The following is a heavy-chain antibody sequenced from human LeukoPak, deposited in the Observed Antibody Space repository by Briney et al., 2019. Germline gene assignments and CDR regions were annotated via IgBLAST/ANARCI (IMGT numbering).Heavy chain of an antibody. D-gene: IGHD5-18*01. CDR3: ARVNLLPSHAFDI. CDR2: IYYSGST. Sequence: PSETLSLTCTVSGGSISSSSYYWGWIRQPPGKGLEWIGSIYYSGSTYYNPSLKSRVTISVDTSKNQFSLKLSSVTAADTAVYYCARVNLLPSHAFDIWGQGTMVTVSS. V-gene: IGHV4-39*07. CDR1: GGSISSSSYY. J-gene: IGHJ3*02.